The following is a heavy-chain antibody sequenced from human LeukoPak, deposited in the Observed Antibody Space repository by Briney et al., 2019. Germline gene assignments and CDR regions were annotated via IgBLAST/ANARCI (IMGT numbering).Heavy chain of an antibody. CDR1: GASISSSVDY. D-gene: IGHD2-8*02. CDR2: VYNSEST. V-gene: IGHV4-39*01. Sequence: PSETLSLTCTVSGASISSSVDYWGWIRQPPGKGLERIGSVYNSESTYYNPSLKSRVTMSVDASKNQISLKLTSATAADTAMYYCVTHRYFTGAVDYWGQGTLVTVSS. CDR3: VTHRYFTGAVDY. J-gene: IGHJ4*02.